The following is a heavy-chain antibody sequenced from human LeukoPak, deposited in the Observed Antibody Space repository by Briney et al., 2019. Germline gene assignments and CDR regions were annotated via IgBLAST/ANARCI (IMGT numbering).Heavy chain of an antibody. D-gene: IGHD6-13*01. Sequence: SETLSLTCTVSGGSISSYYWSWIRQPPGKGLEWIGYIYHSGSTNYNPSLKSRVTISVDTSKNQFSLKLSSVTAADTAVYYCARELAAMYYFDYWGQGTLVTVSS. V-gene: IGHV4-59*01. CDR3: ARELAAMYYFDY. J-gene: IGHJ4*02. CDR2: IYHSGST. CDR1: GGSISSYY.